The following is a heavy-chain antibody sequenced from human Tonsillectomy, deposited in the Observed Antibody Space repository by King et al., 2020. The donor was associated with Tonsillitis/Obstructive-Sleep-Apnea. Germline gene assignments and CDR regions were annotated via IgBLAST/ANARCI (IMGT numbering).Heavy chain of an antibody. CDR2: IYPSDGIT. CDR3: VRDDKDGRHLDY. D-gene: IGHD2-15*01. J-gene: IGHJ4*02. Sequence: VQLVQSGAEVKKPGASVKVSCKASGYTFTRNYVHWVRQAPGQGLEWMGIIYPSDGITTYAQKFQDRVTMTRDTSTSTVNMELSSLRAEDTAIYYCVRDDKDGRHLDYWGQGSLVSVSS. CDR1: GYTFTRNY. V-gene: IGHV1-46*01.